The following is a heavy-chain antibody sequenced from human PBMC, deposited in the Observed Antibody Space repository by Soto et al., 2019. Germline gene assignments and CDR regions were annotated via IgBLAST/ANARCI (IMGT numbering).Heavy chain of an antibody. Sequence: EVQLVESGGGLVQPGGSLRLSCAASGFTVSSNYMSWVRQAPGKGLEWVSVLYSGGSTYYADSVKGRFTISRDNSKNTLHLQINSLSAEDTAVYYCARDYLTPDYYFDYWGHGTLVTVSS. V-gene: IGHV3-66*01. J-gene: IGHJ4*01. CDR1: GFTVSSNY. D-gene: IGHD2-21*01. CDR3: ARDYLTPDYYFDY. CDR2: LYSGGST.